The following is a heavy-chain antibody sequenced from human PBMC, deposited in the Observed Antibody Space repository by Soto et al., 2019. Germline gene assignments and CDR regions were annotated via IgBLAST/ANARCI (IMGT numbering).Heavy chain of an antibody. CDR2: IYYSGGT. CDR1: GGSISNSANH. J-gene: IGHJ5*02. D-gene: IGHD3-10*01. CDR3: AKGVRGVPNWFDP. V-gene: IGHV4-31*03. Sequence: QVQLQESGPGLVRPSQTLSLSCTVSGGSISNSANHWSWIRQHPGEGLEWIGYIYYSGGTYCSPSLKGRVTMSIDASKNQFSLKLSSLTAADTAVYYCAKGVRGVPNWFDPWGQRTLVTVSS.